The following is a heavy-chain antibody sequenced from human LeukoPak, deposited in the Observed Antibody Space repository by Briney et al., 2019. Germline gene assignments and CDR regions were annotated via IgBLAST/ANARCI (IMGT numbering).Heavy chain of an antibody. CDR3: ARDGCSGTSCNGNWFDP. J-gene: IGHJ5*02. Sequence: SETLSLTCTVSGDSISSGGYFWSWIRQLPGKGLEWVGYIHYSGSTYNNPSLKSRVTISVDTSKNQFSLKLSSVTAADTAIYYCARDGCSGTSCNGNWFDPWGQGTPVTVSS. CDR1: GDSISSGGYF. D-gene: IGHD2-2*01. V-gene: IGHV4-31*03. CDR2: IHYSGST.